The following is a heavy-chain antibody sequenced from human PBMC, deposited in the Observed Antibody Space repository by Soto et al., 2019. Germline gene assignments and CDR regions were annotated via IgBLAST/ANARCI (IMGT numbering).Heavy chain of an antibody. V-gene: IGHV4-4*07. J-gene: IGHJ5*02. D-gene: IGHD1-1*01. CDR1: GASISGFY. CDR3: VRDGTKTLRVWFDP. CDR2: IYATGTT. Sequence: SETLSLTCTVSGASISGFYWSWIRKSAGKGLEWIGRIYATGTTDYNPSLKSRVMMSVDTSKKQFSLKLRSVTAADTAVYYCVRDGTKTLRVWFDPWGQGISVTVSS.